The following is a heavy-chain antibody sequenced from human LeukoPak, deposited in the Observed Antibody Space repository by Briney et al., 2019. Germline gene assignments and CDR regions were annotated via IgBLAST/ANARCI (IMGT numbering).Heavy chain of an antibody. V-gene: IGHV4-30-4*08. CDR3: ARDNDFWSAGGYFDY. J-gene: IGHJ4*02. CDR2: IYYSGST. Sequence: KASETLSLTCTVSGGSISSGDYYWSWIRQPPGKGLEWIGCIYYSGSTYYNPSLKSRVTISVDTSKNQFSLKLSSVTAADTAVYYCARDNDFWSAGGYFDYWGQGTLVTVSS. CDR1: GGSISSGDYY. D-gene: IGHD3-3*01.